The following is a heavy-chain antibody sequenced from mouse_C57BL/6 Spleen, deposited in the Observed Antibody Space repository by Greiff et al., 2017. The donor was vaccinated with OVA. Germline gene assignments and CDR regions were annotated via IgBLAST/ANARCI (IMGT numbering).Heavy chain of an antibody. V-gene: IGHV5-12*01. J-gene: IGHJ1*03. CDR3: ARHGSSYKYFDV. CDR2: ISNGGGST. D-gene: IGHD1-1*01. Sequence: EVHLVESGGGLVQPGGSLKLSCAASGFTFSDYYMYWVRQTPEKRLEWVAYISNGGGSTYYPDTVKGRFTISRDNAKNTLYLQMSRLKSEDTAMDYCARHGSSYKYFDVWGTGTTVTVSS. CDR1: GFTFSDYY.